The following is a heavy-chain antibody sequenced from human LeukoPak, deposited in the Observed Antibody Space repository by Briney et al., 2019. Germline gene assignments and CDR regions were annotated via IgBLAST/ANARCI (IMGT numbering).Heavy chain of an antibody. CDR2: IKQDGSEK. D-gene: IGHD6-13*01. Sequence: GGSLRLSCAASGFTFSSYWMSWVRQAPGKGLEWVANIKQDGSEKYYVDSVKGRFTISRDNAKNSLYLQMNSLRAEDTALYYCAKGHSSSFAAGGFDYWGQGTLVTVSS. CDR1: GFTFSSYW. CDR3: AKGHSSSFAAGGFDY. J-gene: IGHJ4*02. V-gene: IGHV3-7*03.